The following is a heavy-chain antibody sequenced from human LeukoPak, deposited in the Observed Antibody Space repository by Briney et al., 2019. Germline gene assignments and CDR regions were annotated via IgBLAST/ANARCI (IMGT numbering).Heavy chain of an antibody. Sequence: PSETLSLTCAVYGGSFSGCYWSWIRQPPGKGLEWIGEINHSGSTNYDPSLKSRVTISVDTSKNQFSLKLSSETAADTAVYYCARDSESMVRGVIISYYYWGQGTLVTVSS. J-gene: IGHJ4*02. V-gene: IGHV4-34*01. CDR3: ARDSESMVRGVIISYYY. CDR2: INHSGST. CDR1: GGSFSGCY. D-gene: IGHD3-10*01.